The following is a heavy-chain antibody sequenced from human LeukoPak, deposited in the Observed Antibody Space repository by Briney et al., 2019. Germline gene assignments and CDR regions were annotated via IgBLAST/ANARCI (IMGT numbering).Heavy chain of an antibody. D-gene: IGHD6-13*01. CDR3: ARLGGGHSSSWYDAFDI. CDR1: GFTFSSYG. V-gene: IGHV3-48*04. CDR2: ISSGGSTI. J-gene: IGHJ3*02. Sequence: GGSLRLSCAASGFTFSSYGMHWVRQAPGKGLEWVSYISSGGSTINYADSVKGRFTISRDNAKNSLYLQMNSLRAEDTAVYYCARLGGGHSSSWYDAFDIWGQGTMVTVSS.